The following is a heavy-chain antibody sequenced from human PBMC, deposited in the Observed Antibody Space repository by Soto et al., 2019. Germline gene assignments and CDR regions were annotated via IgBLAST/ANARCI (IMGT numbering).Heavy chain of an antibody. CDR3: ARVSPSGELTYNWFDP. Sequence: ASVKVSCKASGGTFSSYAISWVRQAPGQGLEWMGGIIPIFGTANYAQKFQGRVTITADESTSTAYMELSSLRSEDTAVYYCARVSPSGELTYNWFDPWGQGTLVTVSS. D-gene: IGHD3-16*02. CDR2: IIPIFGTA. V-gene: IGHV1-69*13. J-gene: IGHJ5*02. CDR1: GGTFSSYA.